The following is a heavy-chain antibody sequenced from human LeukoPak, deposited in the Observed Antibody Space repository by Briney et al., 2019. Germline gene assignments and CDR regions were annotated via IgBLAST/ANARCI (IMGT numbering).Heavy chain of an antibody. D-gene: IGHD2-8*01. CDR3: AGVYCSNGVCSDY. Sequence: GGSLRLSCAASGFTFSDHDMDWVRQAPGKGLEWVGRTRNKASSYTTEYAASVKGRFTISRDDSKNSLCLQMNSLKTEDTAVYYCAGVYCSNGVCSDYWGQGTLVTVSS. J-gene: IGHJ4*02. V-gene: IGHV3-72*01. CDR2: TRNKASSYTT. CDR1: GFTFSDHD.